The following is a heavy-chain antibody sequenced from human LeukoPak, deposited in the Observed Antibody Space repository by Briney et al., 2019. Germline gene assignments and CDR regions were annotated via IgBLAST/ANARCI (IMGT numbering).Heavy chain of an antibody. V-gene: IGHV2-5*02. CDR2: IYWDDDK. D-gene: IGHD6-13*01. Sequence: TLSLTCTVSGDSITSTSHHWGWIRQPPGKALEWLALIYWDDDKRYSPSLKSRLTITKDTSKNQVVLTMTNMDPVDTATYYCAHWYSSSWYPYNWFDPWGQGTLVTVSS. J-gene: IGHJ5*02. CDR3: AHWYSSSWYPYNWFDP. CDR1: GDSITSTSHH.